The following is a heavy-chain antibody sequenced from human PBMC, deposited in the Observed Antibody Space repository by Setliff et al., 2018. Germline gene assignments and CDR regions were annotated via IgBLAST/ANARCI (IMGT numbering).Heavy chain of an antibody. J-gene: IGHJ4*02. V-gene: IGHV2-5*02. CDR2: IYWDDVK. CDR1: XXSLGSSGMA. Sequence: SGPTLVNPTQTLTLTCXXXXXSLGSSGMAVGWLRRPPGTALEWLALIYWDDVKRYSPFLKNRLTITQDTSKNQVVLTLTNMDPVDTATYYCAHRGGYGADSLYYFDVWGQGTRVTVSS. D-gene: IGHD3-10*01. CDR3: AHRGGYGADSLYYFDV.